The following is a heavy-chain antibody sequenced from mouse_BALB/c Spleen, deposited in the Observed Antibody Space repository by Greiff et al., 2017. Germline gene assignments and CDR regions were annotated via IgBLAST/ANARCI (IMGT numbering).Heavy chain of an antibody. Sequence: EVQVVESGGDLVKPGGSLKLSCAASGFTFSSYGMSWVRQTPDKRLEWVATISSGGSYTYYPDSVTGRFTISRDNAKNTLYLQMSSLKSEDTAMYYCARHGGYDAMDYWGQGTSVTVSS. V-gene: IGHV5-6*01. CDR1: GFTFSSYG. CDR2: ISSGGSYT. J-gene: IGHJ4*01. CDR3: ARHGGYDAMDY.